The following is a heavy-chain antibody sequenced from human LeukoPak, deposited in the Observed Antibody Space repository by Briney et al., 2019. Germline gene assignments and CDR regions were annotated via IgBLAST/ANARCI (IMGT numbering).Heavy chain of an antibody. J-gene: IGHJ6*03. CDR1: GFTFSSYD. D-gene: IGHD3-9*01. CDR2: IYSGGST. Sequence: GGALRLSCAASGFTFSSYDMTWVRQAPGKGLEWVSVIYSGGSTYYADSAKGRFTISRDNSKNTLYLQMNSLRAEDTALYYCAKGSKLLVFTRDHYMHVWGKGTTVTISS. V-gene: IGHV3-66*02. CDR3: AKGSKLLVFTRDHYMHV.